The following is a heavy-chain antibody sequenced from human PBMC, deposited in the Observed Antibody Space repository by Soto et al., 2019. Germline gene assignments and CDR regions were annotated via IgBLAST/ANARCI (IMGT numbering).Heavy chain of an antibody. CDR2: ISYDGSNK. V-gene: IGHV3-30-3*01. CDR1: GFTFSSYA. Sequence: VQLVESGGGVVQPGRSLRLSCAASGFTFSSYAMHWVRQAPGKGLEWVAVISYDGSNKYYADSVKGRFTISRDNSKNTPYLQMNSLRAEDTAVYYGARVPSSSCRAHFDYWGQGTLVTVSS. J-gene: IGHJ4*02. CDR3: ARVPSSSCRAHFDY. D-gene: IGHD3-10*01.